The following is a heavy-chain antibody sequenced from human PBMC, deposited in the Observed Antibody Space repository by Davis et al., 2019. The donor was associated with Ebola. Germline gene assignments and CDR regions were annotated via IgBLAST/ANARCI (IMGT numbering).Heavy chain of an antibody. V-gene: IGHV3-66*01. J-gene: IGHJ4*02. CDR3: ARGDGYNFWGF. Sequence: GGSLRPPCPLPGSPVSSHYMSWACHAPGPGLERVSVVYRSGDIYYADSVRGRFTISRDNSQNTVHLKMNSLRVEDTALYYCARGDGYNFWGFWGQGTLVTVSS. D-gene: IGHD5-24*01. CDR2: VYRSGDI. CDR1: GSPVSSHY.